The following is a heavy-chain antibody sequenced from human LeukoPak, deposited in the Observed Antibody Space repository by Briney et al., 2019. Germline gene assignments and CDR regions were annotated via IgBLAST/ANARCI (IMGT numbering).Heavy chain of an antibody. D-gene: IGHD6-19*01. V-gene: IGHV1-69*13. J-gene: IGHJ4*02. CDR1: GGTFSSYA. CDR2: IIPIFGTA. Sequence: ASVKVSCKASGGTFSSYAISWVRQAPGQGLEWMGGIIPIFGTANYAQKSQGRVTITADESTSTAYMELSSLRSEDTAVYYCARDDRPYSSGDYWGQGTLVTVSS. CDR3: ARDDRPYSSGDY.